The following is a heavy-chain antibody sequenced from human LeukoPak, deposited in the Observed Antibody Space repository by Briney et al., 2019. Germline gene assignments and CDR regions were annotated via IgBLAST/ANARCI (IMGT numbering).Heavy chain of an antibody. J-gene: IGHJ4*02. D-gene: IGHD7-27*01. CDR1: GYTFIGYY. V-gene: IGHV1-2*02. CDR3: ASDPRWGDYVAY. Sequence: ASVKVSCKASGYTFIGYYMHWVRQAPGQGLEWMGWINPNRGGTNYAQKFQGRVTMTRDTSISTAYMELSRLRSDDTAVYYCASDPRWGDYVAYWGQGTLVTVSS. CDR2: INPNRGGT.